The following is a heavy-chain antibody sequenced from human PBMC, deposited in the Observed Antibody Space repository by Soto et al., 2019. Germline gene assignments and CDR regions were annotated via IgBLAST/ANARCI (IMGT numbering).Heavy chain of an antibody. CDR1: GYTFTSYA. J-gene: IGHJ6*02. D-gene: IGHD6-19*01. CDR3: ARAIAVARCYYYYGMDV. V-gene: IGHV1-3*01. Sequence: GASVKVSCKASGYTFTSYAMHWVRQAPGQRLEWMGWINAGNGNTKYSQKFQGRVTVTRDTSASTAYMELSSLRSEDTAVYYCARAIAVARCYYYYGMDVWGQGTTVTVYS. CDR2: INAGNGNT.